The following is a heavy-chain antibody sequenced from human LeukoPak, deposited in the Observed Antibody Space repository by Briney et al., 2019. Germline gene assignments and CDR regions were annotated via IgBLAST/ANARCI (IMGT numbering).Heavy chain of an antibody. CDR1: GYTFTGYH. V-gene: IGHV1-2*02. D-gene: IGHD4-11*01. Sequence: ASVKVSCKASGYTFTGYHMHWVRQAPGQGLEWMGWINPNSGGTKYAQKFQGRVSMTRDTSISTAHMELSSLRSDDTAVYYCASRYSMDAFDIWGQGTMVTVSS. CDR2: INPNSGGT. CDR3: ASRYSMDAFDI. J-gene: IGHJ3*02.